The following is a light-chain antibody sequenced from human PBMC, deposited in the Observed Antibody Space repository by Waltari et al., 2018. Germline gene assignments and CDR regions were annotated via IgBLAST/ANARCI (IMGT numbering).Light chain of an antibody. V-gene: IGKV3-20*01. Sequence: EIVLTQSPGTLSVSPGERATLSCRASQSMSNSYLAWYQQKPGQAPRLLMYFASTRVTGVPDRFSGSGSGTDFILTISRLEPEDSAVYYCQQYGDSWWTFGQGTKVEIK. J-gene: IGKJ1*01. CDR2: FAS. CDR1: QSMSNSY. CDR3: QQYGDSWWT.